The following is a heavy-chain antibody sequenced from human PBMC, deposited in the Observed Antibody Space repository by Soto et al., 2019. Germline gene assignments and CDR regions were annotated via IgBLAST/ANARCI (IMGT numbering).Heavy chain of an antibody. CDR3: ARDDSSDGPSLFVY. CDR1: GYTFTSYT. V-gene: IGHV1-3*01. J-gene: IGHJ4*02. CDR2: IDAGNGNT. Sequence: GASVKVSCKASGYTFTSYTIHWVRQAPGQRPEWMGWIDAGNGNTKYSQKFQGRVTISRDTSATTTYMELSSLRSEDTAMYYCARDDSSDGPSLFVYWGQGTQVTVSS. D-gene: IGHD2-21*01.